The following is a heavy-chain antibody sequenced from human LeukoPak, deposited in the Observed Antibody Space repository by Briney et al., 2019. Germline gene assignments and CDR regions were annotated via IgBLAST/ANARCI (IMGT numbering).Heavy chain of an antibody. J-gene: IGHJ4*02. Sequence: ASVKVSCKASGYTFTSYGINWERQAPGQGPEWMGWISAYNGNTNYAQNLQGRVTMTIDTSTSTAYMELRSLRSDDTAVYYCARDLEPGIAAAGNFDYWGQGTLVTVSS. CDR1: GYTFTSYG. D-gene: IGHD6-13*01. V-gene: IGHV1-18*01. CDR2: ISAYNGNT. CDR3: ARDLEPGIAAAGNFDY.